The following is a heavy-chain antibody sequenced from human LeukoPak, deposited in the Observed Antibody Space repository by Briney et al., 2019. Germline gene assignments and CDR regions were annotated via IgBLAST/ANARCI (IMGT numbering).Heavy chain of an antibody. V-gene: IGHV1-46*01. CDR2: INPSGGST. Sequence: ASVKVSCKASGYTFTSYYMHWVRQAPGQGLEWMGIINPSGGSTSYAQRFQGRVTMTRDTSTSTVYMELSSLRSEDTAVYYCARDEYYYDSSGYYGYWGQGTLVTVSS. CDR3: ARDEYYYDSSGYYGY. J-gene: IGHJ4*02. D-gene: IGHD3-22*01. CDR1: GYTFTSYY.